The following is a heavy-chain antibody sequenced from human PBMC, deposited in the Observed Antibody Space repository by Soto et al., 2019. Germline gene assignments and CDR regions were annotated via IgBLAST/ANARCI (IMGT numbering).Heavy chain of an antibody. CDR3: ARQERSNGDGFVY. Sequence: QLQLQESGPGLVKASETLSLTCTVSGGSIRSTRYYWGWIRQAPGKGLEWIGSISYSGSTYYDPSLKSRVTISADTSKNQVSLRLFSVTAADTAVYYCARQERSNGDGFVYWGQGTLVTVSS. D-gene: IGHD1-26*01. J-gene: IGHJ4*02. V-gene: IGHV4-39*01. CDR2: ISYSGST. CDR1: GGSIRSTRYY.